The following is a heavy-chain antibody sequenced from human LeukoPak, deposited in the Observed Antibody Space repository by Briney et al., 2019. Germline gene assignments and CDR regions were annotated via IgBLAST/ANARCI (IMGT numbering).Heavy chain of an antibody. Sequence: ATVKLLCKASGYTFTNYGIHWARQACGQGLEWMGWIRALNGNTNYAQKRQGRVTMSTDTSTSTAYMELSSLTSDDTAVYYCARGGYYYDSSGDYYGAFDIWGQGRMVTVSS. D-gene: IGHD3-22*01. V-gene: IGHV1-18*01. CDR1: GYTFTNYG. CDR3: ARGGYYYDSSGDYYGAFDI. CDR2: IRALNGNT. J-gene: IGHJ3*02.